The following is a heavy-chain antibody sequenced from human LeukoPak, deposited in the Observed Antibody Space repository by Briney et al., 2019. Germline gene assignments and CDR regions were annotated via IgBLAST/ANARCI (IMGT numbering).Heavy chain of an antibody. CDR1: GYSSTRSW. J-gene: IGHJ4*02. CDR3: ARLRWRHLDY. CDR2: IYPVDSAT. D-gene: IGHD4-23*01. Sequence: GESLKISCKGTGYSSTRSWIGWVRQLPGKGLEWMGIIYPVDSATRHSPSFQGKVTISADKSISTAYLQWSSLKASDTAMYYCARLRWRHLDYWGQGTLVTVSS. V-gene: IGHV5-51*01.